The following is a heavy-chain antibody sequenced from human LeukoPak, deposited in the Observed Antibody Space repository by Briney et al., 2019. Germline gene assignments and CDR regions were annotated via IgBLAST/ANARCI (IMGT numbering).Heavy chain of an antibody. D-gene: IGHD2-2*01. CDR1: GFTFSSYG. V-gene: IGHV3-30*02. Sequence: GGSLRLSCAASGFTFSSYGMHWVRQAPDKGLEWVAFIRYDGTNKYYADSVKGRFTISRGNSKNMLYLQMNSLRAEDTAVYYCAKDKSSTIPYYFDYWGQGTLVTVSS. CDR2: IRYDGTNK. J-gene: IGHJ4*02. CDR3: AKDKSSTIPYYFDY.